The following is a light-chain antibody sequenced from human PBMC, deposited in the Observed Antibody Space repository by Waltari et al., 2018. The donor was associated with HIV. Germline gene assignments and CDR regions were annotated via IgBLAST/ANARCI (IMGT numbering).Light chain of an antibody. J-gene: IGKJ4*01. CDR3: RHYNNWPQVT. Sequence: EIVMTQSPATLSVSPGERATLSCRASQSLSSNLAWYQQKPGQAPRLLIYGASTRATGIPARFSGSGSGTEFTLTINSLQSEDFAVYHCRHYNNWPQVTFGGGTKVEI. CDR2: GAS. V-gene: IGKV3-15*01. CDR1: QSLSSN.